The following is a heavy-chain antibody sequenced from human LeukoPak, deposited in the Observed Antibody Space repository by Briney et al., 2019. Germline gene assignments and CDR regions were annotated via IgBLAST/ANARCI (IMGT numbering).Heavy chain of an antibody. CDR3: TKDQSILWFAFDY. J-gene: IGHJ4*02. Sequence: GGFLRLSCAASGFTFSSFGMHWVRQAPGKGLEWVAVVSYDGENKYYADSVKGRFTISRDNSENTVHLQMNSLRPEDTAVYHCTKDQSILWFAFDYWGQGALVTVSS. V-gene: IGHV3-30*18. CDR1: GFTFSSFG. CDR2: VSYDGENK. D-gene: IGHD3-10*01.